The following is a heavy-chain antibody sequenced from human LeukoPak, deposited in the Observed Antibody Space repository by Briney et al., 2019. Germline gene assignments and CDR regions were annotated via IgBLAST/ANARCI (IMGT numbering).Heavy chain of an antibody. Sequence: SGGSLRLSCTASGFTFGYYSVNWVRQAPGKGLEWLSYISGSGTTIYHADAVKGRFTISRDNAKNSLYLQMNSLRAEDTAVYYCARESYCGGDCYLAPFDYWGQGTLVTVSS. CDR1: GFTFGYYS. J-gene: IGHJ4*02. CDR2: ISGSGTTI. CDR3: ARESYCGGDCYLAPFDY. D-gene: IGHD2-21*01. V-gene: IGHV3-48*01.